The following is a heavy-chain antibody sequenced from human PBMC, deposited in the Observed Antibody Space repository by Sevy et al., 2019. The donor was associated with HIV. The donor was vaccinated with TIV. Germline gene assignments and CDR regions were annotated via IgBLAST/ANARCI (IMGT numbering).Heavy chain of an antibody. Sequence: GGSLRLSCAASGFMFSSYGMNWVRQAPGKGLEWVSYISGFSSHIYYSDSMKGRFTISRDNAKNSLYMQIDSLRAEDTAVYYCAKVAPGRLIYFNFDNWGQGTLVTVSS. CDR1: GFMFSSYG. V-gene: IGHV3-21*06. D-gene: IGHD5-12*01. CDR3: AKVAPGRLIYFNFDN. CDR2: ISGFSSHI. J-gene: IGHJ4*02.